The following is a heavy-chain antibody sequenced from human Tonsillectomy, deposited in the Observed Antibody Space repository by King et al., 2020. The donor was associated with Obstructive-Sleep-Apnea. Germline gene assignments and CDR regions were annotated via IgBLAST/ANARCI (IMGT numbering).Heavy chain of an antibody. D-gene: IGHD1-26*01. CDR2: IMPIFGSG. CDR3: ARGRSGSYYYFDY. J-gene: IGHJ4*02. CDR1: GGSFNGYA. V-gene: IGHV1-69*01. Sequence: VQLVESGAEVKQPGSSVKVSCTASGGSFNGYAVNWVRQAPGQGLEWIGGIMPIFGSGNYAQKFQGRVTITADESTSTAFLELRSLRSDDTAVYSCARGRSGSYYYFDYWGQGTLVTVSS.